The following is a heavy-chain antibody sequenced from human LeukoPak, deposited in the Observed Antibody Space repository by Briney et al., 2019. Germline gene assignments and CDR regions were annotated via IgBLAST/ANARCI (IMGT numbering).Heavy chain of an antibody. J-gene: IGHJ5*02. V-gene: IGHV1-3*03. CDR2: INAGNGNT. CDR1: GYTFTSYG. Sequence: ASVKVSCKASGYTFTSYGISWVRQAPGQRLEWMAWINAGNGNTKYSQEFQGRVTITRDTSASTAYMELSSLRSEDMAVYYCARGNWFDPWGQGTLVTVSS. CDR3: ARGNWFDP.